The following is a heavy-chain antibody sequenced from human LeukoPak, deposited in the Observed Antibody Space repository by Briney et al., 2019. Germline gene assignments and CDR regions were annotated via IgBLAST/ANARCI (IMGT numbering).Heavy chain of an antibody. D-gene: IGHD6-13*01. CDR1: GYTFTSYD. CDR3: ARDRAVAAAGTPYY. V-gene: IGHV1-8*03. J-gene: IGHJ4*02. Sequence: ASVKVSCKASGYTFTSYDINWVRQATGQGLEWMGWMNPNSGNTGYAQKFQGRVTITRNTSISTAYMELSSLRSEDTAVYYCARDRAVAAAGTPYYWGQGTLVTVSS. CDR2: MNPNSGNT.